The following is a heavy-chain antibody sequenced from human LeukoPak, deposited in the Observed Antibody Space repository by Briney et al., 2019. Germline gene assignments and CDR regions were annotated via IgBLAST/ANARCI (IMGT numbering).Heavy chain of an antibody. CDR1: GYTFTGYH. Sequence: ASVKVSCKASGYTFTGYHMHWVRQAPGQGLEWMGWINPNSGGTNYAQKFQGRVTMTRDTSISTAYMELSRLRSDGTAVYYCARDRGVYYGSGSYIDYWGQGTLVTVSS. CDR2: INPNSGGT. J-gene: IGHJ4*02. V-gene: IGHV1-2*02. D-gene: IGHD3-10*01. CDR3: ARDRGVYYGSGSYIDY.